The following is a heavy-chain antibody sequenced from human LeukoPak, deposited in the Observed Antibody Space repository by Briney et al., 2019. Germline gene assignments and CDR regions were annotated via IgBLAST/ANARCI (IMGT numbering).Heavy chain of an antibody. CDR3: ARHSSGRDWFDP. J-gene: IGHJ5*02. CDR2: IYYSGST. D-gene: IGHD3-22*01. Sequence: SETLSLTCTVSGGSITTYDWSWIRQPPGKGLEWIGYIYYSGSTNYNPSLKSRVTISVDTSKNQFSLKLSSVTAADTAVYYCARHSSGRDWFDPWGQGTLVTVSS. V-gene: IGHV4-59*08. CDR1: GGSITTYD.